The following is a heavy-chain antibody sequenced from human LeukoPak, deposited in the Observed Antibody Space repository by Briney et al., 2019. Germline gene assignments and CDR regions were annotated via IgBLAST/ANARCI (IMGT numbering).Heavy chain of an antibody. CDR2: INHSGST. Sequence: SETLSLTCAVYGGSFSGYYWSWIRQPPGKGLEWIGEINHSGSTNYNPSLKSRVTISVDTSKNQFSLKLSSVTAADTAVYYCARGRVRYPDYWGQGTLVTVSS. CDR3: ARGRVRYPDY. J-gene: IGHJ4*02. D-gene: IGHD1-1*01. CDR1: GGSFSGYY. V-gene: IGHV4-34*01.